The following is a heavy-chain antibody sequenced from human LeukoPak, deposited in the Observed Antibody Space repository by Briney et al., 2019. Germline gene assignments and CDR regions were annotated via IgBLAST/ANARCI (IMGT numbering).Heavy chain of an antibody. CDR2: IFRSGST. J-gene: IGHJ2*01. D-gene: IGHD4-11*01. Sequence: SETLSLTCAVYGGSISTSHWWTWVRQPPGKGLEWIGEIFRSGSTDYNPSLKSRVTISVDKSNNQFSLKLTSVAAADTAVYYCARDSTVRSWYFDLWGRGTLVTVSS. CDR3: ARDSTVRSWYFDL. V-gene: IGHV4-4*02. CDR1: GGSISTSHW.